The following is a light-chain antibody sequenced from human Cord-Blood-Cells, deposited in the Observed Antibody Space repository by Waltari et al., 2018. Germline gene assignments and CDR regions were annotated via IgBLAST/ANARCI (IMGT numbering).Light chain of an antibody. J-gene: IGLJ1*01. CDR3: CSYAGSSTYV. V-gene: IGLV2-23*01. CDR1: SSDVGSYNL. CDR2: EGS. Sequence: QSALTQPASVSGSPGQSITISCTGTSSDVGSYNLVSWYQQHPGKAPKLMIYEGSKRPSGVSNRFSGAKSGNTASLTISGRQGEDEADYYCCSYAGSSTYVFGTGTKVTGL.